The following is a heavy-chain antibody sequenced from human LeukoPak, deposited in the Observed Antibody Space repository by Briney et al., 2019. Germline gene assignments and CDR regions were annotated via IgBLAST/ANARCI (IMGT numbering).Heavy chain of an antibody. CDR2: VYYSGST. V-gene: IGHV4-59*08. J-gene: IGHJ6*02. D-gene: IGHD2-21*02. CDR1: GGSISSYY. Sequence: SETLSLTCTVSGGSISSYYWSWIRQPPGKGLEWIGYVYYSGSTNYNPSLKSRVTISVDTSKNQFSLKLSSVTAADTAVYYCARVTYYYYGMDVWGQGTTVTVSS. CDR3: ARVTYYYYGMDV.